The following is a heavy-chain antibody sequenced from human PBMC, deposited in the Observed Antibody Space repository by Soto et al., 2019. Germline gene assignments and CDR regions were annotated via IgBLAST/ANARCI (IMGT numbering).Heavy chain of an antibody. Sequence: QVQLQQWGAGLLKPSETLSLTCAVYGGSFSGYYWSWIRQPPGKGLEWIGEINHSGSTNYNPSLKSRVTISVDPSKNQFALKLSSVTAADTAVYYCARLAAAGRGYWGQGTLVTVSS. CDR3: ARLAAAGRGY. CDR1: GGSFSGYY. CDR2: INHSGST. V-gene: IGHV4-34*01. D-gene: IGHD6-13*01. J-gene: IGHJ4*02.